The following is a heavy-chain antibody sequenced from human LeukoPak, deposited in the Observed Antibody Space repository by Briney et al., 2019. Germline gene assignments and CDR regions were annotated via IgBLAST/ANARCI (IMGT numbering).Heavy chain of an antibody. J-gene: IGHJ4*02. CDR1: GYTFTSYG. CDR3: ARALLRFGEYYFDY. Sequence: ASVKVSCKASGYTFTSYGISWVRQAPGQGLEWMGWISAYNGNTNYAQKLQGRVTMTTDTSTSTAYIELRSLRSDDTAVYYCARALLRFGEYYFDYWGQGTLVTVSS. V-gene: IGHV1-18*04. CDR2: ISAYNGNT. D-gene: IGHD3-10*01.